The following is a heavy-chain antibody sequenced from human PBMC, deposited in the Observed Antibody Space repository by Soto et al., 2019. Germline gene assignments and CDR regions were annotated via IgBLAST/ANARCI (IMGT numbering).Heavy chain of an antibody. CDR2: IYYSGST. Sequence: PSETLSLTCTVSGGSISSYYWSWIRQPPGKGLEWIGYIYYSGSTNYNPSLKSRVTISVDTSNNQFSLKLSSVTAADTAVYYCARTYFFGLGSYYLVFGYYYYMDVWGKGTTVTVSS. D-gene: IGHD3-10*01. CDR1: GGSISSYY. J-gene: IGHJ6*03. V-gene: IGHV4-59*08. CDR3: ARTYFFGLGSYYLVFGYYYYMDV.